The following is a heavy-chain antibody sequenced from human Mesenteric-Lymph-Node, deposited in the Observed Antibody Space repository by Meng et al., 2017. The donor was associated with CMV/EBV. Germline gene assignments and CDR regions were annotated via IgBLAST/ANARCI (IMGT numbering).Heavy chain of an antibody. D-gene: IGHD3-22*01. J-gene: IGHJ4*02. Sequence: GESLKISCAASGFTFSTYAMSWVRQAPGKGLEWVSAIIGSGGSTYYADSVKGRFTISSDNSKNTLYLQMNSLRAEGTAVYYWAKDHSAYYGYFDYWGQGTLVTVSS. CDR1: GFTFSTYA. CDR3: AKDHSAYYGYFDY. V-gene: IGHV3-23*01. CDR2: IIGSGGST.